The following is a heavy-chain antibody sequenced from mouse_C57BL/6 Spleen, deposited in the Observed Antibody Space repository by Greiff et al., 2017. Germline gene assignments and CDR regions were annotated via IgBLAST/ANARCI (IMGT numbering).Heavy chain of an antibody. J-gene: IGHJ1*03. CDR3: ARGGSFDV. CDR2: ISYDGSN. CDR1: GYSITSGYY. V-gene: IGHV3-6*01. Sequence: EVKLMELGPGLVKPSQSLSLTCSVTGYSITSGYYWNWIRQFPGNKLEWMGYISYDGSNNYNPSLKNRISITRDTSKNQFFLKLNSVTTEDTATYYCARGGSFDVWGTGTTVTVSS.